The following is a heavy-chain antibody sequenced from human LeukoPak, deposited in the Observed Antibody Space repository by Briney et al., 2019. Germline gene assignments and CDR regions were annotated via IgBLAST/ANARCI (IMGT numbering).Heavy chain of an antibody. Sequence: GGSLRLSGAASGFTFNIFGMSWVRQAPGKGLEWVSSISGTYTSTYYADSVKGRFTISRDNAKNSLYLQMNSLRAEDTAVYYCARSYGGNSGDYWGQGTLVTVSS. V-gene: IGHV3-23*01. J-gene: IGHJ4*02. D-gene: IGHD4-23*01. CDR1: GFTFNIFG. CDR3: ARSYGGNSGDY. CDR2: ISGTYTST.